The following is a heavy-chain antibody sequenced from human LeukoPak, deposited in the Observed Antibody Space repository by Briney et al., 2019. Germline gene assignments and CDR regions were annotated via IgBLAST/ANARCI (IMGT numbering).Heavy chain of an antibody. CDR3: AKVKQQLGFDY. Sequence: GGSLRLSCAASGFTFSSYWMHWVRQAPGKGLVWVSRINSDGSSTSYADSVKGRFTISRDNAKNTLYLQMNSLRAEDTAVYYCAKVKQQLGFDYWGQGTLVTVSS. J-gene: IGHJ4*02. CDR1: GFTFSSYW. CDR2: INSDGSST. V-gene: IGHV3-74*01. D-gene: IGHD6-13*01.